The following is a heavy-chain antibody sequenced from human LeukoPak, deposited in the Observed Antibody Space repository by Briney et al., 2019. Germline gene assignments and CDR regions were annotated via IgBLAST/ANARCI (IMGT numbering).Heavy chain of an antibody. CDR3: ARGSLSTGWSRTVDY. D-gene: IGHD6-19*01. V-gene: IGHV4-34*01. CDR1: GGSFSGYY. J-gene: IGHJ4*02. Sequence: PSETLSLTCAVYGGSFSGYYWSWLRQPPGKGLEWIGEINHSGSTNYNPSLKSRVTISVDTSKNQFSLKLSSVTAADTAVYYCARGSLSTGWSRTVDYWGQGTLVTVSS. CDR2: INHSGST.